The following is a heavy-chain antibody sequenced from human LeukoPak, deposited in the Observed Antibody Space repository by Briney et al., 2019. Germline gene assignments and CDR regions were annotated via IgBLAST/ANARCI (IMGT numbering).Heavy chain of an antibody. V-gene: IGHV4-34*01. CDR3: ARHCQYSGGCHEIHNWFDH. J-gene: IGHJ5*02. CDR2: IYYSGST. D-gene: IGHD6-19*01. CDR1: GGSFSGYY. Sequence: SGTLSLTCAVYGGSFSGYYWSWIRQPPGKGLEWIGSIYYSGSTYYNPSLKSRVTISVDTSKNQFSLKLSSVTAADTAVYYCARHCQYSGGCHEIHNWFDHWGQGTLVTVSS.